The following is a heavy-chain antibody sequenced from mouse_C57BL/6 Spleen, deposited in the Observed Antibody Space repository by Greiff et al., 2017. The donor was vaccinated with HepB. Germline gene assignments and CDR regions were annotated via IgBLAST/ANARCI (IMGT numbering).Heavy chain of an antibody. D-gene: IGHD1-1*01. CDR3: ARKPRSSYWYFDV. CDR1: GYTFTSYW. Sequence: VQLQQPGAELVRPGTSVKLSCKASGYTFTSYWMHWVKQRPGQGLEWIGVIDPSDSYTNYNQKFKGKATLTVDTSSSTAYMQLSSLTSEDSAVYYCARKPRSSYWYFDVWGTGTTVTVSS. J-gene: IGHJ1*03. V-gene: IGHV1-59*01. CDR2: IDPSDSYT.